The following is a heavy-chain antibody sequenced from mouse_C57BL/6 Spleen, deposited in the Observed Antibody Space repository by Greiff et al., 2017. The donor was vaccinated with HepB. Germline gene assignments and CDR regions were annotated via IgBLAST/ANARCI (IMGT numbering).Heavy chain of an antibody. V-gene: IGHV1-4*01. J-gene: IGHJ3*01. CDR1: GYTFTSYT. CDR2: INPSSGYT. Sequence: QVQLKESGAELARPGASVKMSCKASGYTFTSYTMHWVKQRPGQGLEWIGYINPSSGYTKYNQKFKDKATLTADKSSSTAYRQLRSLKSEDSAVYYCASTGGEAWFAYWGQGTLVTVSA. CDR3: ASTGGEAWFAY.